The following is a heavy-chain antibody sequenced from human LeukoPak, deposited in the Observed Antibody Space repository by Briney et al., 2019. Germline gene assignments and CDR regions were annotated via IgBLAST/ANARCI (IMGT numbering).Heavy chain of an antibody. CDR1: GGSFGGYY. CDR3: ARGSSGSYYFTPAGWFDP. J-gene: IGHJ5*02. Sequence: SETLSLTCAVYGGSFGGYYWSWIRQPPGKGLEWIGEINHSGSTNYNPSLKSRVTISVDTSKNQFSLKLSSVTAADTAVYYCARGSSGSYYFTPAGWFDPWGQGTLVTVSS. D-gene: IGHD1-26*01. CDR2: INHSGST. V-gene: IGHV4-34*01.